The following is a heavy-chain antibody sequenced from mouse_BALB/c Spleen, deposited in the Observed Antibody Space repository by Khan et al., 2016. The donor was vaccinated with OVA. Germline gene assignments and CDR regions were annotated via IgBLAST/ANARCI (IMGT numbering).Heavy chain of an antibody. CDR1: GCTFSSYT. D-gene: IGHD2-1*01. Sequence: EVELVESGGGLVKPGGSLKPSCAASGCTFSSYTMSWVRQTPEKRLEWVATISSGSTYTYFPDSVKGRFTLTRDNATNTPYLQMSSLKSEDTALYYWTRDGNYAHWFFDVWGAGTTVTVSS. J-gene: IGHJ1*01. CDR2: ISSGSTYT. V-gene: IGHV5-6-4*01. CDR3: TRDGNYAHWFFDV.